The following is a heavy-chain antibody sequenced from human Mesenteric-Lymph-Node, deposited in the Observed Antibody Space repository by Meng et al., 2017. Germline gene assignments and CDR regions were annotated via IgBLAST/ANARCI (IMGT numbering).Heavy chain of an antibody. Sequence: VQRQESGPGLVKPSGTRSLTCAVSGGSISSSNWWSWVRQPPGKGLEWIGEIYHSGSTNYNPSLKSRVTISVDKSKNQFSLKLSSVTAADTAVYYCASFPPPGKQWLVTDYWGQGTLVTVSS. CDR3: ASFPPPGKQWLVTDY. J-gene: IGHJ4*02. D-gene: IGHD6-19*01. CDR2: IYHSGST. CDR1: GGSISSSNW. V-gene: IGHV4-4*02.